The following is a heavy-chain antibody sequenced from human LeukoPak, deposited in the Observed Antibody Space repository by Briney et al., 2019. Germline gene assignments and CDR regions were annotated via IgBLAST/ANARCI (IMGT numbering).Heavy chain of an antibody. CDR1: GGSFSDYY. Sequence: SETLSLTCAVYGGSFSDYYWSWIRQPPGKGLEWIGEINHSGTTVYSPSLKSRLTISLDTSKNQFSLKLTSVTAADTAVYYCARDLDTSRYYFHYWGQGTLVTVSS. D-gene: IGHD3-22*01. CDR2: INHSGTT. J-gene: IGHJ4*02. V-gene: IGHV4-34*01. CDR3: ARDLDTSRYYFHY.